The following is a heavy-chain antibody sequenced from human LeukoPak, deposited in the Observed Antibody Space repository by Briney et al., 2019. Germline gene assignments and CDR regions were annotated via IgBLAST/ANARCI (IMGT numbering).Heavy chain of an antibody. V-gene: IGHV3-48*01. D-gene: IGHD5-24*01. CDR3: ARGRDGYNYGRPDAFDI. CDR2: ISSSSSTI. Sequence: GGSLRLSCAASGFTFSSYSMNWVRQAPGKGLEWVSYISSSSSTIYYADSVKGRFTISRDNAKNSLYLQMNSLRAEDTAVYYCARGRDGYNYGRPDAFDIWGQGTMVTVSS. CDR1: GFTFSSYS. J-gene: IGHJ3*02.